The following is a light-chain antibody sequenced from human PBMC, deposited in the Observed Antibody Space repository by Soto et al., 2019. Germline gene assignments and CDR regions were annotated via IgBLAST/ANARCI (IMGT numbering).Light chain of an antibody. CDR1: QSVSSN. CDR3: QQYNNWPPVT. J-gene: IGKJ1*01. V-gene: IGKV3-15*01. Sequence: EIVMTQSPGTLSVSPGERATLSCRASQSVSSNLAWYQRKPGQAPRLLIYGASTRATGIPARFRGSGSGTEFTLTISSLESEDFAVYYCQQYNNWPPVTFGQGTKVDIK. CDR2: GAS.